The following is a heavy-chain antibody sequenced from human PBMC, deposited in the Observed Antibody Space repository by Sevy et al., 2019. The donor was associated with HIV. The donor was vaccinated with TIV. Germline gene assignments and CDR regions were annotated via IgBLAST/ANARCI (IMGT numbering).Heavy chain of an antibody. D-gene: IGHD3-10*01. Sequence: SETLSLTCAVYGGSFSGYYWSWIRQPPGKGLEWIGEINHSGSTNYNPSLKRRITISVDTSKNQFSLKLSSVTAADTAVYYCARVSYGSGNYWGQGTLVTVSS. V-gene: IGHV4-34*01. CDR1: GGSFSGYY. J-gene: IGHJ4*02. CDR3: ARVSYGSGNY. CDR2: INHSGST.